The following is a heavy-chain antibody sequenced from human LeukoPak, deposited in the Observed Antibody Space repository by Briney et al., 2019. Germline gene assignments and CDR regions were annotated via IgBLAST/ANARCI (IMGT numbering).Heavy chain of an antibody. CDR2: ISAYNGNT. D-gene: IGHD4-17*01. J-gene: IGHJ4*02. CDR3: ARVSGDYGTHYFDY. V-gene: IGHV1-18*01. CDR1: GYTFTSYG. Sequence: ASVKVSCKASGYTFTSYGISWVRQAPGQGLEWMGWISAYNGNTNYAQKLQGRVTMTTDTSTSTAYMELRSLRSDDTAVYYCARVSGDYGTHYFDYWGQGTLVTVSS.